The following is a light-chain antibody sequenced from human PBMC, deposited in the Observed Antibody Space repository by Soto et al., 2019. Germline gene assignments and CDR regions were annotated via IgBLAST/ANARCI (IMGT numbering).Light chain of an antibody. CDR3: QQYGRSPPYT. CDR1: QSVSSSY. V-gene: IGKV3-20*01. J-gene: IGKJ2*01. Sequence: EIVLTQSPGTLSLSPGERATLSCRASQSVSSSYLAWYQQKPGQAPRLLIYGASSRATGIPDRFSGSGSGKHFTLTISRLEPHDLALYYWQQYGRSPPYTFGQGTKLEIK. CDR2: GAS.